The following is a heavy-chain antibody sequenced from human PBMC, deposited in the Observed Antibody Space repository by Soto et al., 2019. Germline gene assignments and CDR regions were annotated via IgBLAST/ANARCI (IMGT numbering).Heavy chain of an antibody. J-gene: IGHJ6*03. D-gene: IGHD2-15*01. V-gene: IGHV4-59*01. Sequence: PSETLSLTCTVSGGSISSYYWSWIRQPPGKGLEWIGYIYYSGSTNYNPSLKSRVTISVDTSKNQFSLKLSSVTAADTAVYYCARGATYSSGGSCYYYMDVWGKGTTVTVSS. CDR3: ARGATYSSGGSCYYYMDV. CDR2: IYYSGST. CDR1: GGSISSYY.